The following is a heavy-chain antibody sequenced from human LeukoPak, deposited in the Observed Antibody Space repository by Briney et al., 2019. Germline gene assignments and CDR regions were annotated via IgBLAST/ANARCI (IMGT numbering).Heavy chain of an antibody. CDR2: ISGPAGST. V-gene: IGHV3-23*01. D-gene: IGHD6-19*01. Sequence: GGSLRLSCAPSGFAFSNYAMSWVRQAPGKGLEWVSAISGPAGSTYYADSVKGRFTISRDNSKNTLYLQMNSLRAEDTAVYYCAKDRREPYNTGWYYFDYWGQGTLVTVSS. CDR3: AKDRREPYNTGWYYFDY. CDR1: GFAFSNYA. J-gene: IGHJ4*02.